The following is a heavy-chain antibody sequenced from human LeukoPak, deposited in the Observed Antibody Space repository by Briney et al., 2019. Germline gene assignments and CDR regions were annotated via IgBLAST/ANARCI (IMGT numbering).Heavy chain of an antibody. D-gene: IGHD5-18*01. CDR2: IYYSGST. J-gene: IGHJ4*02. Sequence: PAETLSLTCAVYGGSFSGYYWGWIRQPPGKGLEWVGSIYYSGSTYYNPSLKSRVTISVDTSKNQFSLKLSSVTAADTAVYYCARELIQLWGMLGGYFDYWGQGTLVTVSS. CDR1: GGSFSGYY. V-gene: IGHV4-34*01. CDR3: ARELIQLWGMLGGYFDY.